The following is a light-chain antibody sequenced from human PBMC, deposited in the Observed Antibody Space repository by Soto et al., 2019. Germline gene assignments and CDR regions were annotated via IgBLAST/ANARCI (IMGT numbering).Light chain of an antibody. CDR2: EVI. CDR3: SSYTSSNTLL. V-gene: IGLV2-14*01. Sequence: QSALTQPASVSGSPGQSITISCTGTSSDVGGYNYVSWYQQYPGKAPKLIIYEVINRPSGVANRFSGSKSGNTASLTISGLQTDDEADYYCSSYTSSNTLLFGGGTQLTVL. J-gene: IGLJ3*02. CDR1: SSDVGGYNY.